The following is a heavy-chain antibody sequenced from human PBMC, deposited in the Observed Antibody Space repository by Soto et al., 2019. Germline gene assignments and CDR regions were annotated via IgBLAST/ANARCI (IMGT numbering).Heavy chain of an antibody. D-gene: IGHD5-18*01. J-gene: IGHJ4*02. V-gene: IGHV3-15*01. CDR1: GFTFSNAW. Sequence: GGSLRLSCAASGFTFSNAWMSWVRQAPGKGLEWVGRIKSKTDGGTTDYAAPVKGRFTISRDDSKNTLYLQMNSLKTEDTAVYYCTTDEMWDTAMVDYDYWGQGTLVTVSS. CDR2: IKSKTDGGTT. CDR3: TTDEMWDTAMVDYDY.